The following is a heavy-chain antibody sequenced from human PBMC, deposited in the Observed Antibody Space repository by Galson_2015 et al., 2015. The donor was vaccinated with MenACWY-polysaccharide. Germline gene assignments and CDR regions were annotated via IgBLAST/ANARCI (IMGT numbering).Heavy chain of an antibody. CDR3: ARARSWSGYFAVDF. Sequence: SLRLSCAASGFPFSDSWMTWIRQAPGKGLEWVATIKQSGSEKYYVDSVEGRFTVSRDNAKNSLYLQMNSLRAEDTAVYYCARARSWSGYFAVDFWGQGTMGTVSS. CDR2: IKQSGSEK. D-gene: IGHD3-3*01. V-gene: IGHV3-7*01. CDR1: GFPFSDSW. J-gene: IGHJ3*01.